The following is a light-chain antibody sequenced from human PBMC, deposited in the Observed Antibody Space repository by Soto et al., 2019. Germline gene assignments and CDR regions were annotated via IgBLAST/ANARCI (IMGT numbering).Light chain of an antibody. CDR1: QSISSY. J-gene: IGKJ4*01. CDR2: AAS. Sequence: DIQMTQSPSSLSASVGDRVTITCRASQSISSYLNWYQQKPGKVPKFLIYAASSLQSGVPSRFSGGGSGTDFTLTISSLQPEDFATYYCQQSDSTPITFGGGTKVEIK. CDR3: QQSDSTPIT. V-gene: IGKV1-39*01.